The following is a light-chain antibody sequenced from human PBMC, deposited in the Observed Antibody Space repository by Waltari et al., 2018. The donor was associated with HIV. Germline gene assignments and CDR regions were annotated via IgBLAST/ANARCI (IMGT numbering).Light chain of an antibody. CDR2: ENS. CDR1: SSNIGNNF. CDR3: GAWDTRLSIVI. V-gene: IGLV1-51*01. Sequence: QSVLTQPPSVSAAPGQKVSISCSGSSSNIGNNFVSWYQQLPGAAPRLLIYENSFRPAGMPGRFSGSKSVTSATLDISGLQTGDEATYFCGAWDTRLSIVIFGGGTKLTVL. J-gene: IGLJ2*01.